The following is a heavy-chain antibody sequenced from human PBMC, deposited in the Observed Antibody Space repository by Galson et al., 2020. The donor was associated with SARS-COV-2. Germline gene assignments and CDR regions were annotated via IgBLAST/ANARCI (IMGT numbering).Heavy chain of an antibody. Sequence: GGSLRLSCAASGFTFSSYTMNWVRQAPGKGLEWVSSISSIYDYKYYADSVKGRFTISRDNAKNSLFLQLASLRAEDTAIYYCARDGPDRFTNWGQGTLVTVSS. CDR1: GFTFSSYT. J-gene: IGHJ4*02. V-gene: IGHV3-21*01. CDR2: ISSIYDYK. D-gene: IGHD1-1*01. CDR3: ARDGPDRFTN.